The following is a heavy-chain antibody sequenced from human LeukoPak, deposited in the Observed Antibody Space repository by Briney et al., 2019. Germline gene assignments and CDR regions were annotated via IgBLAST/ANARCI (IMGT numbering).Heavy chain of an antibody. CDR3: AGGDRIAAAGKGVDY. Sequence: PGGSLRLSCAASGFTFDNYVMHWVRLVPGKGLECVSSITPNSGGVGYAASVKGRFTISRDNAKNSLYLQMNSLRAEDTAVYYCAGGDRIAAAGKGVDYWGQGTLVTVSS. CDR1: GFTFDNYV. CDR2: ITPNSGGV. V-gene: IGHV3-9*01. J-gene: IGHJ4*02. D-gene: IGHD6-13*01.